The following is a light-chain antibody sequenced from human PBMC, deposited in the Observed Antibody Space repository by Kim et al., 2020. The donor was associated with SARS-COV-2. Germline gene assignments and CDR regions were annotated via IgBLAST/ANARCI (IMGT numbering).Light chain of an antibody. J-gene: IGLJ1*01. CDR3: QAWDSRTHNYV. Sequence: SYELTQPPSVSVSPGQTASITCSGYKLGDKYVSWYQQKPGQSPVVVIYQDNHRPSGIPERFSGSNSGNTATLTISGTQAMDEADYYCQAWDSRTHNYVFG. CDR2: QDN. CDR1: KLGDKY. V-gene: IGLV3-1*01.